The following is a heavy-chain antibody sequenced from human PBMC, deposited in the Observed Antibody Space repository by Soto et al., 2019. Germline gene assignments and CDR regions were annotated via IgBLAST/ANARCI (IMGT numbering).Heavy chain of an antibody. D-gene: IGHD6-13*01. CDR1: GVSISSYY. CDR3: ERGVGEQQLTYYFDY. CDR2: IYYSGST. V-gene: IGHV4-59*01. Sequence: ETLSLTGPVSGVSISSYYWSWIRQPPGKGLEWIGYIYYSGSTNYNPSLKSRVTISVDTSKNQFSLKLSYVTAADTAVYYCERGVGEQQLTYYFDYWGQGTLVTVYS. J-gene: IGHJ4*02.